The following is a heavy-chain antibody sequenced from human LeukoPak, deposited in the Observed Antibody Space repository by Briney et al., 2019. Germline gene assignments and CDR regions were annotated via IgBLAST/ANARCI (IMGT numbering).Heavy chain of an antibody. D-gene: IGHD5-24*01. Sequence: GASVKVSCKASGYTFTSYDINWVRQAPGQGLEWMGGIIPIFGTANYAQKFQGRVTITADKSTSTAYMELSSLRSEDTAVYYCARSDGYADATFDYWGQGTLVTVSS. V-gene: IGHV1-69*06. CDR1: GYTFTSYD. CDR3: ARSDGYADATFDY. CDR2: IIPIFGTA. J-gene: IGHJ4*02.